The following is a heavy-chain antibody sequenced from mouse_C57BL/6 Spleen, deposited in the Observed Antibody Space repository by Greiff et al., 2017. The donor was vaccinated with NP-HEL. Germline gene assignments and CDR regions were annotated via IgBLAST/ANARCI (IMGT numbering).Heavy chain of an antibody. J-gene: IGHJ3*01. CDR1: GFTFSSYA. D-gene: IGHD2-2*01. CDR2: ISDGGSYT. V-gene: IGHV5-4*01. Sequence: EVQLVESGGGLVKPGGSLKLSCAASGFTFSSYAMSWVRQTPEKRLEWVATISDGGSYTYYPDNVKGRFTISRDNAKNNLYLQMSHLKSEDTAMYYCARSTMVTRWFAYWGQGTLVTVSA. CDR3: ARSTMVTRWFAY.